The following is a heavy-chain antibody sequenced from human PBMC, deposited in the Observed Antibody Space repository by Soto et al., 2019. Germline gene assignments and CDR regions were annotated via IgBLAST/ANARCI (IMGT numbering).Heavy chain of an antibody. Sequence: VGVLRLSCAASGFTFSSYAMHWVRQAPGKGLEWVAVISYDGSNKNYADSVKGRFTISRDNSKNTLYLQMNSLRAEDTAVYYCARGYDFWSGYYYPYGMDVWGQGNTVTVSS. CDR1: GFTFSSYA. D-gene: IGHD3-3*01. J-gene: IGHJ6*02. V-gene: IGHV3-30-3*01. CDR3: ARGYDFWSGYYYPYGMDV. CDR2: ISYDGSNK.